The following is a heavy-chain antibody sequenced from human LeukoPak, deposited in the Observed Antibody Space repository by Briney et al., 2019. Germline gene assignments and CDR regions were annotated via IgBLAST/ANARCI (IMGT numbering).Heavy chain of an antibody. V-gene: IGHV3-30*04. CDR2: ISYDGSNK. D-gene: IGHD3-22*01. CDR1: GFTFSSYA. J-gene: IGHJ4*02. CDR3: ARGDYYYDSSGYPDY. Sequence: GGSLRLSCAASGFTFSSYAMHWVRQAPGKGLEWVAVISYDGSNKYYADSVKGRFTISRDNSKNTLYLQMNSLRAEDTAVYYCARGDYYYDSSGYPDYWGQGTLVTVSS.